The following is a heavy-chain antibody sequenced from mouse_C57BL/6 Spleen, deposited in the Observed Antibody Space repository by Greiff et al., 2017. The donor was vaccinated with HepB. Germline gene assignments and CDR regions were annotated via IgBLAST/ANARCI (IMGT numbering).Heavy chain of an antibody. Sequence: EVKLEESGPGLAKPSQTLSLTCSVTGYSITSDYWNWIRKFPGNKLEYMGYISYSGSTYYNPSLKSRISITRDTSKNQYYLQLNSVTTEDTATYYCARSYGSSYSWFAYWGQGTLVTVSA. CDR2: ISYSGST. J-gene: IGHJ3*01. CDR3: ARSYGSSYSWFAY. V-gene: IGHV3-8*01. CDR1: GYSITSDY. D-gene: IGHD1-1*01.